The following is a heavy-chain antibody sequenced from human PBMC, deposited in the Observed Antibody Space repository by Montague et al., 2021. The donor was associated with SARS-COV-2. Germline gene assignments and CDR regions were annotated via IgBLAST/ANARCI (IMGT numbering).Heavy chain of an antibody. CDR3: ARHSRFCPNGLCYAFDD. D-gene: IGHD2-8*01. CDR1: GGSISSSSYY. J-gene: IGHJ4*02. Sequence: SETLSLTCTVSGGSISSSSYYWGWIRQPPGKGLEWIGNIVYSGXTXYXXXXKXRVTISVDTSKNQFSLRLRSVTAADTSVYYCARHSRFCPNGLCYAFDDWGQGTLVTVSS. CDR2: IVYSGXT. V-gene: IGHV4-39*01.